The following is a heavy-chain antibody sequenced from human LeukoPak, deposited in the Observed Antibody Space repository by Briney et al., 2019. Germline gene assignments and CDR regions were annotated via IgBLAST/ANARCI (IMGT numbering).Heavy chain of an antibody. CDR3: AKNGGYFYGYRYYFDY. CDR1: GFTFSSYG. J-gene: IGHJ4*02. V-gene: IGHV3-30*18. D-gene: IGHD5-18*01. CDR2: ISYDGSNK. Sequence: GGSLRLSCAASGFTFSSYGIHWVRQAPAKGLEWVAVISYDGSNKYYADSVKGRFTISRDNSKNTPYLQMNSLRAEDTAVYYCAKNGGYFYGYRYYFDYWGQGTLVTVSS.